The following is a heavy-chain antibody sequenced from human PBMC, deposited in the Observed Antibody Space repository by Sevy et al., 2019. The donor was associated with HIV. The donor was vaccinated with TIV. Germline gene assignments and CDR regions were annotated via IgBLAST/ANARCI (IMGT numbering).Heavy chain of an antibody. CDR3: ATKYCSGGSCYTWSAFDI. CDR1: GYTLTELS. CDR2: FDPEDGET. J-gene: IGHJ3*02. D-gene: IGHD2-15*01. V-gene: IGHV1-24*01. Sequence: ASVKVSCKVSGYTLTELSMHWVRQAPGKGLEWMGGFDPEDGETIYAQTFQGRVTMTEDTSTDAAYMELSSLRSEDTAVYYCATKYCSGGSCYTWSAFDIWGQGTMVTVSS.